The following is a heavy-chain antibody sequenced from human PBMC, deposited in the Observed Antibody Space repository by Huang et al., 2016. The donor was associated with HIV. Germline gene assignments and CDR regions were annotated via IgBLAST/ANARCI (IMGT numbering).Heavy chain of an antibody. CDR1: ESTFTHC. Sequence: QVQLVKSGSELKEPGASVKFSCKASESTFTHCFNWVRQAPGQGLEWMGWINPSTGTPTDAQGITGRFGFSFDTTGDTAYLHITNLRADDTAVYYCAISGTYSGDFDIWGQGTLVSVS. D-gene: IGHD1-26*01. J-gene: IGHJ3*02. CDR2: INPSTGTP. V-gene: IGHV7-4-1*02. CDR3: AISGTYSGDFDI.